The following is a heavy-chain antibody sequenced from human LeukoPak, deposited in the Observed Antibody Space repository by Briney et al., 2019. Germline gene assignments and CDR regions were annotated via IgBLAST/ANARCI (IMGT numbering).Heavy chain of an antibody. CDR3: ASGSGWSNYYYYYGMDV. CDR1: GGSVSSGSYY. Sequence: SETLSLTCTVSGGSVSSGSYYWSWIRQPPGKGLEWIGYIYYSGSTNYNPSLKSRVTISVDTSKNQFSLKVSSVTAADTAVYYCASGSGWSNYYYYYGMDVWGQGTTVTVSS. CDR2: IYYSGST. D-gene: IGHD6-19*01. J-gene: IGHJ6*02. V-gene: IGHV4-61*01.